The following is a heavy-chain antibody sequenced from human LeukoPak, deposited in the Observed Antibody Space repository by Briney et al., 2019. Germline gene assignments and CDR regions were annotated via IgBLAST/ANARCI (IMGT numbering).Heavy chain of an antibody. Sequence: GGSLRLSCAASGFTFSSYSMNWVRQAPGKGLVWVSRINIDGSRTDYADSVKGRFTISRDNARNILYLQMNSLRAEDTAVYYCARVDGSGNSVFDYWGQGTLVTASS. CDR3: ARVDGSGNSVFDY. D-gene: IGHD3-22*01. CDR1: GFTFSSYS. J-gene: IGHJ4*02. CDR2: INIDGSRT. V-gene: IGHV3-74*01.